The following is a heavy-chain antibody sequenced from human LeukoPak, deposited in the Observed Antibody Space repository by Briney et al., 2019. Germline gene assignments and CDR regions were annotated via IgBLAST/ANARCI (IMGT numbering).Heavy chain of an antibody. Sequence: KPSETLSLTCTVSGGSISSYYWSWIRQPPGKGLEWIGYIYYSGSTNYNPSLKSRVTISVDTSKNQFSLKLSSVTAADTAVYYCARLNRTRGARPYYYDYWGQGTLVTASS. CDR1: GGSISSYY. D-gene: IGHD3-10*01. V-gene: IGHV4-59*08. CDR3: ARLNRTRGARPYYYDY. CDR2: IYYSGST. J-gene: IGHJ4*02.